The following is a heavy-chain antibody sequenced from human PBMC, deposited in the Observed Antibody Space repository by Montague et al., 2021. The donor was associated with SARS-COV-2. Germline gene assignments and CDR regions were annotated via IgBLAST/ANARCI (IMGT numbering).Heavy chain of an antibody. CDR2: ISTTGANT. J-gene: IGHJ3*01. CDR3: AKEGVVVGADGFDY. V-gene: IGHV3-23*01. CDR1: GFTFSSCG. D-gene: IGHD3-22*01. Sequence: SLRLSCAASGFTFSSCGMNWVRQAPGKGLEWVSAISTTGANTYYAGSVKGRFTISRDNSKNTLYLQLNSLRDEDTAVYYCAKEGVVVGADGFDYWGQGTMVIASS.